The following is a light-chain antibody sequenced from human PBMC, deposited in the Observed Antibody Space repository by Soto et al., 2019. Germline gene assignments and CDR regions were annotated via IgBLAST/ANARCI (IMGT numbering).Light chain of an antibody. Sequence: QSVLTQPPSASGSPGQSVTISCTGTSSDVGGYNYVSWYQQHPGKAPKLMIFEVSRRPSGVPDRFSGSKSGTTASLTVSGLQAEDEADYYCSSYAGRNNVVFGGGTKLTVL. J-gene: IGLJ2*01. V-gene: IGLV2-8*01. CDR1: SSDVGGYNY. CDR2: EVS. CDR3: SSYAGRNNVV.